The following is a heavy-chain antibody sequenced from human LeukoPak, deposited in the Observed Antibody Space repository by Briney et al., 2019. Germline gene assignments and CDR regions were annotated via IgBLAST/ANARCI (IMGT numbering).Heavy chain of an antibody. V-gene: IGHV4-59*01. CDR2: IYYSGST. CDR3: ASTSGSYYPAEYFQH. J-gene: IGHJ1*01. Sequence: ASETLSLTCTVSGDSISRYYWSWLPQPPGKGLEYIGYIYYSGSTNYNPSLKSRVTISADTSKNQFSLRLTSVTAADTAVYYCASTSGSYYPAEYFQHWGQGTLVTVSS. CDR1: GDSISRYY. D-gene: IGHD1-26*01.